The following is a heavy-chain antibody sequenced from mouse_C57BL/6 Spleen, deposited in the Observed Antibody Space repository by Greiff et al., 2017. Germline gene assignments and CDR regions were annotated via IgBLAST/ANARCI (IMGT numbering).Heavy chain of an antibody. J-gene: IGHJ1*03. CDR1: GYTFTSYW. CDR2: IDPSDSYP. D-gene: IGHD1-1*01. Sequence: QVQLQQPGAELVMPGASVKLSCKASGYTFTSYWMHWVKQRPGQGLEWIGEIDPSDSYPNYNQKFKGKSTLNVDKSSSTAYMQLSSLSSEDSAVYYCARSPFTTVVATRCFDVWGTGTTVTVSS. V-gene: IGHV1-69*01. CDR3: ARSPFTTVVATRCFDV.